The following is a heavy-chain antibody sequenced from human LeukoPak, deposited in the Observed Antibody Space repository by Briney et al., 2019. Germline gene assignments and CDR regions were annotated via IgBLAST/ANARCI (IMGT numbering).Heavy chain of an antibody. CDR3: ARIRSETYYDFWSGQTIGRWFDP. V-gene: IGHV4-59*01. CDR2: IYYSGST. CDR1: GGSMNNYY. D-gene: IGHD3-3*01. Sequence: SETLSLTCTVSGGSMNNYYWSWIRQPPGKGLEWIGYIYYSGSTNYNPSLKSRVTISVDTSKNQFSLKLSSVTAADTAVYYCARIRSETYYDFWSGQTIGRWFDPWGQGTLVTVSS. J-gene: IGHJ5*02.